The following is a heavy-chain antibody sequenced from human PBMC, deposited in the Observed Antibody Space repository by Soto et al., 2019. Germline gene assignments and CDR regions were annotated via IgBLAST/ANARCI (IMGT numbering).Heavy chain of an antibody. Sequence: QVLLVESGGGVVQPGRSLRLSCVTSGYTFTNHGMHWVRQAPGKGLEWVAVIWYDGSKKYYADSVKGRFTISRDTSKNTLFLQMDSLRAEDTAMYYCARDTSYTACDPWGQGTLVTVSS. D-gene: IGHD2-21*02. V-gene: IGHV3-33*01. J-gene: IGHJ5*02. CDR2: IWYDGSKK. CDR3: ARDTSYTACDP. CDR1: GYTFTNHG.